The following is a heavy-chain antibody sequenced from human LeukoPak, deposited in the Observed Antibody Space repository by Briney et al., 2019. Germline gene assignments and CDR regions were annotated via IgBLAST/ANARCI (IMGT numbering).Heavy chain of an antibody. Sequence: GGSLRLSCAASGFTFSSYAMSWVRQAPGKGLEWVSAISGSGGSIYYADSVKGRFTISRDNSKNTLYLQMNSLRAEDTAVYYCAKDQYYYGSGSYALDAFDIWGQGTMVTVSS. D-gene: IGHD3-10*01. CDR2: ISGSGGSI. CDR1: GFTFSSYA. V-gene: IGHV3-23*01. J-gene: IGHJ3*02. CDR3: AKDQYYYGSGSYALDAFDI.